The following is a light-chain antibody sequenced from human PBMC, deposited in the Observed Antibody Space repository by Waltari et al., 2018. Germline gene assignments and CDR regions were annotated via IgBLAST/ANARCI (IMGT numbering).Light chain of an antibody. V-gene: IGKV3-15*01. CDR1: QSIRSH. J-gene: IGKJ1*01. CDR3: QQYDNWLGT. CDR2: GAS. Sequence: EIVITQSPATLSVFPVQRPTLSCRASQSIRSHLAWYQHKPGQAPRLLIYGASTRATGIPDRFSGSGSGTEFTLTISSLQSEDFAVYFCQQYDNWLGTFGQGTKVEIK.